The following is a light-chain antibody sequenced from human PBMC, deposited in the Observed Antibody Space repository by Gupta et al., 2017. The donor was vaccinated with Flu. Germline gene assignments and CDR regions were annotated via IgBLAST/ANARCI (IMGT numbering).Light chain of an antibody. J-gene: IGLJ1*01. V-gene: IGLV1-44*01. Sequence: QSVQTQPPSASGTPGERVTISCSGSRSNIGVNSANWYQQLPGTAPKLLIFSSDKRHSGAPEPFSGSKSGTSAVVAINGLQAEDEADYYCAAWDDSRNVYVFGTGTKVTVL. CDR3: AAWDDSRNVYV. CDR1: RSNIGVNS. CDR2: SSD.